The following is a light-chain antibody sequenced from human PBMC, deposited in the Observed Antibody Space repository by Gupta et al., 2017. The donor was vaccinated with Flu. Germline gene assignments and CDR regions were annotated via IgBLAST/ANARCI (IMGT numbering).Light chain of an antibody. Sequence: QSVLTQPPSASGTPGQRVTISCFGSSSNLGSNTVNWYQQQLPGTAPKLLIYINYERPSGVPVRFSGSKSGTSASLAISGLQSEDEADYYCAAWDHRLSSYVFGSGTKVTVL. J-gene: IGLJ1*01. CDR2: INY. CDR1: SSNLGSNT. CDR3: AAWDHRLSSYV. V-gene: IGLV1-44*01.